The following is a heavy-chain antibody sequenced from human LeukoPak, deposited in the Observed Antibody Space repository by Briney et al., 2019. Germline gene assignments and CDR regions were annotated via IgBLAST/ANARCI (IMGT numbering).Heavy chain of an antibody. D-gene: IGHD3-22*01. Sequence: AGESLRLSCAASGFTFSNAWMSWVRQAPGKGLEWVSAISGSGGSTYYADSVKGRFTISRDNSKNTLYLQMNSLRAEDTAVYYCAKGLYYFDYWGRGTLVTVSS. J-gene: IGHJ4*02. CDR2: ISGSGGST. V-gene: IGHV3-23*01. CDR1: GFTFSNAW. CDR3: AKGLYYFDY.